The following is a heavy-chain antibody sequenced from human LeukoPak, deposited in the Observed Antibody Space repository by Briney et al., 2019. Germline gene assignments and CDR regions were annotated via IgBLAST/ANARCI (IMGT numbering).Heavy chain of an antibody. CDR1: GGSISSSSYY. CDR2: AYYTGST. D-gene: IGHD4-17*01. CDR3: ARGTTVIYYYYYGLDV. Sequence: SETLSLTCTVSGGSISSSSYYWGWIRQPPGKGLEWIGSAYYTGSTYYNPSLKSRVTISVDTSKNQFSLMVSSVTAADTAVYYCARGTTVIYYYYYGLDVWGQGTTVTVSS. J-gene: IGHJ6*02. V-gene: IGHV4-39*01.